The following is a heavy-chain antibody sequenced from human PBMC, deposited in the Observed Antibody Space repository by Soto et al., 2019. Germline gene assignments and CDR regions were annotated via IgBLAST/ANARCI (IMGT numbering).Heavy chain of an antibody. V-gene: IGHV1-69*08. D-gene: IGHD3-3*01. CDR1: GGTFSSYT. Sequence: QVQLVQSGAEVKKPGSSVKVSCKASGGTFSSYTISWVRQAPGQGLEWMGRIIPILGIANYAQKFQGRVTITADKSTSTAYMELSSLRSEDTAVYYCARDPSPNTIFVAWGQGTRVTVSS. CDR3: ARDPSPNTIFVA. J-gene: IGHJ4*02. CDR2: IIPILGIA.